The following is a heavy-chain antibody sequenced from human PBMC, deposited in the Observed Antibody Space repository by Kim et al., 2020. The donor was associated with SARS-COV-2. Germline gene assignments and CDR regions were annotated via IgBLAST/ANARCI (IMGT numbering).Heavy chain of an antibody. CDR3: ARGSPVYYDILTGYYRDY. Sequence: ASVKVSCKASGYTFTSYYMHWVRQAPGQGLEWMGIINPSGGSTSYAQKFQGRVTMTRDTSTSTVYMELSSLRSEDTAVYYCARGSPVYYDILTGYYRDYWGQGPLVTVSS. J-gene: IGHJ4*02. CDR1: GYTFTSYY. CDR2: INPSGGST. D-gene: IGHD3-9*01. V-gene: IGHV1-46*01.